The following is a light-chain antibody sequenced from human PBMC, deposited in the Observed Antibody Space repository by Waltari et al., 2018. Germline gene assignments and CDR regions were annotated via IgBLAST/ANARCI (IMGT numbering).Light chain of an antibody. CDR3: SSYAGSRTSVL. CDR1: ASDIGSYNL. V-gene: IGLV2-23*02. Sequence: QSALSQPASVSGSPGQSITISCAGSASDIGSYNLVSWYQQHPGKAPKLLIYEVIKRPSGVTVRFSGSKDAYTASLTISGLQAEDEADYYCSSYAGSRTSVLFGGGTKLTVL. CDR2: EVI. J-gene: IGLJ2*01.